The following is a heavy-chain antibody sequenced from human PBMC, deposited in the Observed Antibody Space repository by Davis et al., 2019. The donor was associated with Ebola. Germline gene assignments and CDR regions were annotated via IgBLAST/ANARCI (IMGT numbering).Heavy chain of an antibody. CDR1: GGSISSYY. CDR3: ARERAGYCSGGSCYSDAFDI. Sequence: MPGGSLRLSCTVSGGSISSYYWSWIRQPPGKGLEWIGYIYYSGSTNYNTSLKSRVTISVDTSKNQFSLKLSSVTAADTAVYYCARERAGYCSGGSCYSDAFDIWGQGTMVTGSS. V-gene: IGHV4-59*12. CDR2: IYYSGST. D-gene: IGHD2-15*01. J-gene: IGHJ3*02.